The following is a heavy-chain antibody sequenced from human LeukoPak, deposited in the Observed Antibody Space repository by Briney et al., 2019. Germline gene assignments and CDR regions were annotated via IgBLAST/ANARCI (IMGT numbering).Heavy chain of an antibody. CDR3: ARDQRIWFGELFLAA. D-gene: IGHD3-10*01. J-gene: IGHJ5*02. CDR2: IKQDGSEK. CDR1: GFTFSSYW. Sequence: GGSLRLSCAASGFTFSSYWMSWVRQAPGKGLEWVANIKQDGSEKYYVDSVKGRFTISRDNAKNSLYLQMNSLRAEDTAVYYCARDQRIWFGELFLAAWGQGTLVTVSS. V-gene: IGHV3-7*01.